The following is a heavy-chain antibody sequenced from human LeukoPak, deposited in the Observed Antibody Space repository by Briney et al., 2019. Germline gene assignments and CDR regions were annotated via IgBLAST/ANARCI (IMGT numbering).Heavy chain of an antibody. CDR2: IYTSGST. Sequence: SETLSLTCTVSGGSISSYYWSWIRQPAGKGLEWIGRIYTSGSTNYNPSLKSRVTMSVDTFKNQFSLKLSSVTAADTAVYYCAREGISDIVVVPAAMGFDYWGQGTLVTVSS. V-gene: IGHV4-4*07. CDR3: AREGISDIVVVPAAMGFDY. D-gene: IGHD2-2*01. CDR1: GGSISSYY. J-gene: IGHJ4*02.